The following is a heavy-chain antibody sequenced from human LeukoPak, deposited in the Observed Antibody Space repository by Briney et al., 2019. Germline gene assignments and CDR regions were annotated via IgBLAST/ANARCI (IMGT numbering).Heavy chain of an antibody. J-gene: IGHJ6*02. V-gene: IGHV3-48*02. CDR3: ARDHRVRGVIEYYYYGMDV. D-gene: IGHD3-10*01. CDR1: GFTFSSHS. CDR2: ISSSSSTI. Sequence: GGSLRLSCAASGFTFSSHSMNWVRQAPGKGLEWVSYISSSSSTIYYADSVKGRFTISRDNAENSLYLQMNSLRDEDTAVYYCARDHRVRGVIEYYYYGMDVWGQGTTVTVSS.